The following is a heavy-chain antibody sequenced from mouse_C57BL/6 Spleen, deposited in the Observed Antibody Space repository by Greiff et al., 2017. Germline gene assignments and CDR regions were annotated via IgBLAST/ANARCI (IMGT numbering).Heavy chain of an antibody. CDR1: GYTFTSYW. V-gene: IGHV1-61*01. J-gene: IGHJ2*01. D-gene: IGHD1-1*01. CDR3: ARESTTVVATRYFDY. CDR2: IYPSDSET. Sequence: VQLQQPGAELVRPGSSVKLSCKASGYTFTSYWMDWVKQRPGQGLEWIGNIYPSDSETHYNQKFKDKATLTVDKSSSTAYMQLSSLTSEDSAVDYCARESTTVVATRYFDYWGQGTTLTVSS.